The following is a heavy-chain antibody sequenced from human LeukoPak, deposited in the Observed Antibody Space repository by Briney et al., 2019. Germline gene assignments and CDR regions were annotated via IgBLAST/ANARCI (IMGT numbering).Heavy chain of an antibody. Sequence: GGSLRLSCAASGFTFSSYSMNWVRQAPGKGLEWVSYISSSSSTIYYADSVKGRFTISRDNAKNSLYLQMNSLRADDTAVYYCAKHRPIAYWGQGTLVTVSS. J-gene: IGHJ4*02. CDR2: ISSSSSTI. V-gene: IGHV3-48*01. CDR1: GFTFSSYS. CDR3: AKHRPIAY.